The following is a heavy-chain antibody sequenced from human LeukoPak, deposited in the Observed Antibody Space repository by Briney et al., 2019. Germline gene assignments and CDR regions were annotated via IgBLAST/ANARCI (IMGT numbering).Heavy chain of an antibody. V-gene: IGHV3-66*01. J-gene: IGHJ6*02. CDR1: GFTVSSNY. D-gene: IGHD2-2*01. CDR2: IYSGGST. Sequence: GGSLRLSCAASGFTVSSNYMSWVRQAPGKGLEWVSVIYSGGSTYYADSVKGRFTISRDNAKNSLFLQMNSLRAEDTAVYYCARERLVVVGDAYYYYGMDVWGQGTTVTVSS. CDR3: ARERLVVVGDAYYYYGMDV.